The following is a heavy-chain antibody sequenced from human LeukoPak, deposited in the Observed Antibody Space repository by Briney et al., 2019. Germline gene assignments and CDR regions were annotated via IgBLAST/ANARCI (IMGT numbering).Heavy chain of an antibody. CDR2: ISSYYGNT. Sequence: ASVKVSCKASGYTFTNYGTSWVRQAPGQGLEWMGWISSYYGNTNYAQRLQGRVTMTTDTSTSTAYMELRNLRSDDTAVYYCARSYRSREFDYWGQGTLVTVSS. D-gene: IGHD3-16*02. CDR3: ARSYRSREFDY. V-gene: IGHV1-18*01. CDR1: GYTFTNYG. J-gene: IGHJ4*02.